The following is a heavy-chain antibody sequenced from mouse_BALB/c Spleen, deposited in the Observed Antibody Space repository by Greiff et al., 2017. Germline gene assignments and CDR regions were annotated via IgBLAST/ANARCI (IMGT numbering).Heavy chain of an antibody. D-gene: IGHD1-1*01. CDR2: ISYSGST. Sequence: EVKLLESGPGLVKPSQSLSLTCTVTGYSITSVYAWNWIRQFPGNKLEWMGYISYSGSTSYNPSLKSRISITRDTSKNQFFLQLNSVTTEDTATYYCAKNYYGSSYAYWYFDVWGAGTTVTVSS. J-gene: IGHJ1*01. CDR3: AKNYYGSSYAYWYFDV. V-gene: IGHV3-2*02. CDR1: GYSITSVYA.